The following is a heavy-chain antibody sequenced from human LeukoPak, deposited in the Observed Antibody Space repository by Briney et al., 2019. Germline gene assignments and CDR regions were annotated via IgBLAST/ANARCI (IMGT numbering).Heavy chain of an antibody. D-gene: IGHD3-10*01. Sequence: GGSLRLSCAASGFTFSSYGMHWVRQAPGKGLEWVALISYDGINKYFADSVKGRFTISRGNPNNTLYLQMNSLRAEDTAVYYCAKSVTYYYGSGTYYNVPIDYWGQGTLVTVSS. J-gene: IGHJ4*02. CDR3: AKSVTYYYGSGTYYNVPIDY. CDR1: GFTFSSYG. CDR2: ISYDGINK. V-gene: IGHV3-30*18.